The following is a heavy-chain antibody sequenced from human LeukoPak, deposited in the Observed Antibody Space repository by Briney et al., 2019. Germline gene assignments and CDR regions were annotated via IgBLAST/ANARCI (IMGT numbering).Heavy chain of an antibody. V-gene: IGHV3-7*01. CDR3: ARSRATAGY. D-gene: IGHD5-18*01. CDR2: IRQDGSEK. Sequence: GGSLRLSCAASGFTFSTYWMSWVRQAPGKGLEWVASIRQDGSEKYYVDSVEGRFTISRDNAKNSVYLQMNSLRAEDTAVYYCARSRATAGYWGQGTLVTVSS. CDR1: GFTFSTYW. J-gene: IGHJ4*02.